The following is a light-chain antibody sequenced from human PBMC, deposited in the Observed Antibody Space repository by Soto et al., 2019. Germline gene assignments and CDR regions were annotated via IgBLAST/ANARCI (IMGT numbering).Light chain of an antibody. CDR3: QSYDRSLSGYV. J-gene: IGLJ1*01. Sequence: QSVLTQPPSVSGAPGQRVTISCTGSSSNIGAFYDVHWYQQLPGTAPKLLIYGNTNRPSGVPDRFSGSKSGTSAYLAITGLQAEDEADYYCQSYDRSLSGYVFGTGTKVTVL. V-gene: IGLV1-40*01. CDR2: GNT. CDR1: SSNIGAFYD.